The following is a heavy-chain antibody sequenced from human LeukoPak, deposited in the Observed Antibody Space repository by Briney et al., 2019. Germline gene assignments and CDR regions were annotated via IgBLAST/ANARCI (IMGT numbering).Heavy chain of an antibody. V-gene: IGHV1-2*02. CDR2: INPNSGGT. Sequence: ASVKVSCKASGYTFTGYYMHWVRQAPGQGLEWMGWINPNSGGTNYAQKFQGRVTMTRDTSISTAYMELRSLRSDDTAVYYCARVYGSGSFWPSDFDYWGQGTLVTVSS. J-gene: IGHJ4*02. CDR3: ARVYGSGSFWPSDFDY. D-gene: IGHD3-10*01. CDR1: GYTFTGYY.